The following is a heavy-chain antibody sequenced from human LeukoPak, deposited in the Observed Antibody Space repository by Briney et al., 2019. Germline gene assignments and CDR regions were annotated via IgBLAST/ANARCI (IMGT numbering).Heavy chain of an antibody. J-gene: IGHJ4*02. CDR1: GFTFSSYS. CDR2: IRSKAYGGTT. D-gene: IGHD2-2*01. V-gene: IGHV3-49*04. CDR3: ARGGVYCSSVSCSVDY. Sequence: GGSLRLSCAASGFTFSSYSMNWVRQAPGKGLEWVGFIRSKAYGGTTENAASVKGRFTISRDDSKSIAYLQMNSLKTEDTAVYYCARGGVYCSSVSCSVDYWGQGILVTVSS.